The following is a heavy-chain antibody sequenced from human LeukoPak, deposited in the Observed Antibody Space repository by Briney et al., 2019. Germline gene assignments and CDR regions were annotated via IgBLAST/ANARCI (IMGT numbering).Heavy chain of an antibody. Sequence: SETLSLTCTVSGGSISGYYWSWIRQPPGKGLEWIGYIYYSGSTNYNPSLKSRVTISVDTSKNQFSLKLSSVTATDTAVYYCARTAVLWLGDVPGEFDYWGQGTLVTVSS. V-gene: IGHV4-59*01. J-gene: IGHJ4*02. CDR1: GGSISGYY. CDR2: IYYSGST. D-gene: IGHD3-10*01. CDR3: ARTAVLWLGDVPGEFDY.